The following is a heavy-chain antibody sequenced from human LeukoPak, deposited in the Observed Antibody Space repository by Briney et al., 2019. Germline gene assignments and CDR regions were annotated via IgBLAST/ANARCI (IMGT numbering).Heavy chain of an antibody. J-gene: IGHJ4*02. CDR2: ISSSGSTI. CDR1: GFTFSSYE. V-gene: IGHV3-48*03. D-gene: IGHD2-21*01. Sequence: GGSLRLSCAASGFTFSSYEMNWVRQAPGKGLEWVSYISSSGSTIYYADSVKGRFTISRDNAKNSLYLQMNSLRAEDTAVYYCARADPIVDYWGQGTLVTVSS. CDR3: ARADPIVDY.